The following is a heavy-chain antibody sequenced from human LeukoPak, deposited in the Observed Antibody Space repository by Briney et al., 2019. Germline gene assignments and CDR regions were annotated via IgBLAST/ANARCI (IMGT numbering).Heavy chain of an antibody. CDR2: IRYDGSNK. CDR3: ASSSDIYGSGSYFNSLGDV. Sequence: GGSLRLSCAASGVTFSSYGMHWVRQAPGKGLEWVAFIRYDGSNKYYADSVKGRFTISRGNSKNTLYLQMNSLRAEDTAVYYCASSSDIYGSGSYFNSLGDVWGKGTTVSISS. V-gene: IGHV3-30*02. D-gene: IGHD3-10*01. CDR1: GVTFSSYG. J-gene: IGHJ6*04.